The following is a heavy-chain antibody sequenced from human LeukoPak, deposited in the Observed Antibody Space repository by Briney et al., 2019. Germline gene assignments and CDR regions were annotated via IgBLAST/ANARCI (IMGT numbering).Heavy chain of an antibody. CDR3: ARGSHSSLFDP. D-gene: IGHD6-13*01. V-gene: IGHV3-33*01. CDR1: GFTFSSYG. CDR2: IWYDGSNK. J-gene: IGHJ5*02. Sequence: GGSLRLSCAASGFTFSSYGMHWVRQAPGKGLEWVAVIWYDGSNKYYADSVKGRFTISRDNSKNTLCLQMNSLRAEDTAVYYCARGSHSSLFDPWGQGTLVTVSS.